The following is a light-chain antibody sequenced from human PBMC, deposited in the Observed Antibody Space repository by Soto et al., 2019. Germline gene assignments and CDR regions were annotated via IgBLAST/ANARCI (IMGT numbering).Light chain of an antibody. CDR3: QQSYNTPRT. CDR2: AAS. Sequence: DIQMTQSPSSLSASVGDRVTITCRASQSINSHLNWYQQKPGKAPKVLIYAASSLQSGVPSRFSGSGSGTDFTLTISSLQPEDFATYYCQQSYNTPRTFGQGTKVEIK. CDR1: QSINSH. V-gene: IGKV1-39*01. J-gene: IGKJ1*01.